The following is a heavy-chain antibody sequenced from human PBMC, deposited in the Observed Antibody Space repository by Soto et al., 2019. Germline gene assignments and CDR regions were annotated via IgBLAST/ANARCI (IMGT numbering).Heavy chain of an antibody. D-gene: IGHD6-19*01. Sequence: GASVKVSCKASGYTFTSYAMHWVRQAPGQRLEWMGWINAGNGNTKYSQKFQGRVTITRDTSASTAYMVLSSLISEDTALYYCSYSSGSTFYYYYMDVWGKGTTVTVSS. J-gene: IGHJ6*03. CDR1: GYTFTSYA. CDR3: SYSSGSTFYYYYMDV. V-gene: IGHV1-3*01. CDR2: INAGNGNT.